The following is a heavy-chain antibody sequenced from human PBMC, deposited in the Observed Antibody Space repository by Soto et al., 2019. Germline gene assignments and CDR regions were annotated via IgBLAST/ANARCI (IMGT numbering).Heavy chain of an antibody. Sequence: ASVKVSCKASGYTFTSYGISWVRQAPGEGLEWVGWISGYDGNTDYAHKFRGRVTMTTDTSTNTAYMDLRSLRSDDTAVYYCVRGPETAKYYDILSGYYPAYWGQGTLVTVSS. D-gene: IGHD3-9*01. CDR2: ISGYDGNT. J-gene: IGHJ4*02. V-gene: IGHV1-18*01. CDR3: VRGPETAKYYDILSGYYPAY. CDR1: GYTFTSYG.